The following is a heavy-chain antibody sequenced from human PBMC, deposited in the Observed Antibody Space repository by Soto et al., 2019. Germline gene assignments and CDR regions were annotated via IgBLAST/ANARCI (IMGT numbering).Heavy chain of an antibody. Sequence: GGSLRLSCAASGFTFSSYAMSWVRQAPGKGLEWVSAISGSGGSTYYADSVKGRFTISRDNSKNTLYLQMNSLRAEDTAVYYCAKDPSGSYLGDSYPSNWFDPWGQGTLVTVSS. D-gene: IGHD1-26*01. J-gene: IGHJ5*02. V-gene: IGHV3-23*01. CDR3: AKDPSGSYLGDSYPSNWFDP. CDR1: GFTFSSYA. CDR2: ISGSGGST.